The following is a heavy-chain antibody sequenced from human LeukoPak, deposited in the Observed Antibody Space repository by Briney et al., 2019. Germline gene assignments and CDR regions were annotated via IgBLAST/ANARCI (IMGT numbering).Heavy chain of an antibody. Sequence: PGGSLRLSCAASGFTFGNYWMSWVRQAPGKGLGWVANIKQDGSDKYHVDSVTGRFTISRDNAKNSLYLQMNSLRAEDTAVYYCARWATSFDLWGQGALVTVSS. D-gene: IGHD6-6*01. V-gene: IGHV3-7*01. CDR3: ARWATSFDL. J-gene: IGHJ4*02. CDR1: GFTFGNYW. CDR2: IKQDGSDK.